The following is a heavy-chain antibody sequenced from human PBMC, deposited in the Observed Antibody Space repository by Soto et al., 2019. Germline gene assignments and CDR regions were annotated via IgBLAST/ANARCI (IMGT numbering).Heavy chain of an antibody. CDR3: ARVHSSGWFNVDY. V-gene: IGHV3-48*02. Sequence: EVQLVESGGGLVQPGGSLRLSCAASGFTFSSSSMNWVRQAPGTGPEWVSYISSSSRTINYADSVRGRFTVSRDNAKNSLYLQINILRDEDTAVYYCARVHSSGWFNVDYWGQGTLVTVSS. CDR2: ISSSSRTI. D-gene: IGHD6-19*01. J-gene: IGHJ4*02. CDR1: GFTFSSSS.